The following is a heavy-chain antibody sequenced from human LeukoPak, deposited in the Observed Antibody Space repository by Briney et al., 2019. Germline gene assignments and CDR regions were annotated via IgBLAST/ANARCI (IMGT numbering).Heavy chain of an antibody. V-gene: IGHV4-34*01. CDR3: ARGFIVVVVAATRWFDP. J-gene: IGHJ5*02. D-gene: IGHD2-15*01. CDR2: IST. CDR1: GGSFSGYY. Sequence: PSETLSLTCAVYGGSFSGYYWSWIRQPPGKGLEWIGEISTNYNPSLKSRVTISVDTSKNQFSLKLSSVTAADTAVYYCARGFIVVVVAATRWFDPWGQGTLVTVSS.